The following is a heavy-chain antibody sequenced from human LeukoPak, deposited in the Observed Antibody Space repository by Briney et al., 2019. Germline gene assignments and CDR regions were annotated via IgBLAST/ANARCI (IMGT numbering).Heavy chain of an antibody. Sequence: GGSLRLSCAASGFTFSSYAMSWVRQAPGKGLEWVSVICASGDSTYYADSVKGRFTISRDNSKNTLYLQMNSLRAEDTAIYYCAKLIAARGPGDYWGQGTLVTVSS. CDR2: ICASGDST. J-gene: IGHJ4*02. CDR3: AKLIAARGPGDY. CDR1: GFTFSSYA. D-gene: IGHD6-6*01. V-gene: IGHV3-23*01.